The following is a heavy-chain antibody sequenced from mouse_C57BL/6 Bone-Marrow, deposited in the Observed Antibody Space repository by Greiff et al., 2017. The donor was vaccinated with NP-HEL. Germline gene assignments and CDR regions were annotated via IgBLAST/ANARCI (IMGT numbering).Heavy chain of an antibody. CDR2: ISYDGSN. CDR1: GYSITSGYY. D-gene: IGHD1-1*01. J-gene: IGHJ2*01. Sequence: VQLKESGPGLVKPSQSLSLTCSVTGYSITSGYYWNWIRQFPGNKLEWMGYISYDGSNNYNPSLKNRISITRDTSKNQFFLKLNSVTTEDTATYYCANYGSFYIDYWGQGTTLTVSS. CDR3: ANYGSFYIDY. V-gene: IGHV3-6*01.